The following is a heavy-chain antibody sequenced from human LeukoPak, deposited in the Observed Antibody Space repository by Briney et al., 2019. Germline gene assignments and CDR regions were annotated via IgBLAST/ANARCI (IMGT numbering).Heavy chain of an antibody. V-gene: IGHV1-2*02. CDR2: IHPNSGGT. CDR1: RYTFTGYY. D-gene: IGHD3-3*01. CDR3: AREFSSRLEWLAYVTGDDAFDV. Sequence: ASVKVSCKASRYTFTGYYMHWVRQAPGQGLEGMGWIHPNSGGTNYAQKFQGRVTMTRYTSISTAYMELSRLTSDDTAVYYCAREFSSRLEWLAYVTGDDAFDVWGQGTMITVS. J-gene: IGHJ3*01.